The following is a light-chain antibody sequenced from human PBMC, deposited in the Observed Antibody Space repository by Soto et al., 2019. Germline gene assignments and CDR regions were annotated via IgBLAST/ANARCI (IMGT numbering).Light chain of an antibody. Sequence: DIQMTQSPSTLSASVGDRVTITCRASQSITRYLDWYQQKPGKAPKLLIYTASSLESGVPSRFSGSGSGTEFTLTINSLQADDFATYYCQQHNSFSITFGQGTRLEIK. CDR3: QQHNSFSIT. V-gene: IGKV1-5*03. J-gene: IGKJ5*01. CDR1: QSITRY. CDR2: TAS.